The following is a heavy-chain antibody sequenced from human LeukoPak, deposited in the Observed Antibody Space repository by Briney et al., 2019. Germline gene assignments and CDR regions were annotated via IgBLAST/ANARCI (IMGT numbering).Heavy chain of an antibody. J-gene: IGHJ2*01. CDR1: GFTFNIYW. CDR3: ARKGWYSDL. Sequence: GGSLRLSCAASGFTFNIYWMSWVRQTPGKGLEWVANINQDGSEKYYVESLKGRFTISRDNAKNSHYLQMNSLRAEDTAVYYCARKGWYSDLWGRGTLVSVSS. CDR2: INQDGSEK. V-gene: IGHV3-7*01.